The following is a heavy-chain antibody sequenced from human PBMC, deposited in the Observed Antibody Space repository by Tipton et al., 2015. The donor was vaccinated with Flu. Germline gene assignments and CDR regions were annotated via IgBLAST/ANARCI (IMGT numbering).Heavy chain of an antibody. CDR2: IYSGGST. Sequence: SLRLSCAAPGFTVSGNYMSWVRQAPGKGLEWVSVIYSGGSTYYADSVKGRFSISRDNSKNMLYVQMNSLRAEDTAVYYCVKAKNYDIVAAYYGMDVWGQGTTVTVSS. CDR3: VKAKNYDIVAAYYGMDV. V-gene: IGHV3-53*01. D-gene: IGHD3-9*01. CDR1: GFTVSGNY. J-gene: IGHJ6*02.